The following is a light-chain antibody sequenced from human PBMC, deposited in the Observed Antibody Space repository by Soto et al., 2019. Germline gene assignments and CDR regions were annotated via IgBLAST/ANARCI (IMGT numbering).Light chain of an antibody. CDR2: GAS. Sequence: IVLTQAPDTLCVAPGERGTFSCRVSQSVSSNLAWYQQKPGQAPRLLXYGASTRATGIPARFSGSGSGTEFTLTISSLQSEDSAVYYCQQYNNWPREIFGQGTRLEIK. CDR1: QSVSSN. CDR3: QQYNNWPREI. J-gene: IGKJ5*01. V-gene: IGKV3-15*01.